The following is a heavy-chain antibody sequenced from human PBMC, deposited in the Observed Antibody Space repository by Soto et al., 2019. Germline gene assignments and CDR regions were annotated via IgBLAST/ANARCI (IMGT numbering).Heavy chain of an antibody. CDR1: GFTFSSYA. Sequence: GGSLRLSCAASGFTFSSYAMHWVRQAPGKGLEYVSAISSNGGSTYYANSVKGRFTISRDNSKNTLYLQMGSLRAEDMAVYYCARSAPLVDGDYSNYIGYWGQGTLVTVSS. CDR2: ISSNGGST. J-gene: IGHJ4*02. CDR3: ARSAPLVDGDYSNYIGY. D-gene: IGHD4-4*01. V-gene: IGHV3-64*01.